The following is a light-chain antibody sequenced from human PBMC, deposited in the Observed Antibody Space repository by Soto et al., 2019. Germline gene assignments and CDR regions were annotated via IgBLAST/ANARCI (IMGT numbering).Light chain of an antibody. CDR1: SSDVGGYNY. CDR2: DVS. V-gene: IGLV2-11*01. Sequence: QSALTQPCSVSGSPGQSVTISCTGTSSDVGGYNYVSWYQQHPGKAPKLMIYDVSKRPSGVPDRFSGSKSGNTASLTISGLQAEDEADYYCCSYAGSYIWVFGGGTKLTVL. J-gene: IGLJ3*02. CDR3: CSYAGSYIWV.